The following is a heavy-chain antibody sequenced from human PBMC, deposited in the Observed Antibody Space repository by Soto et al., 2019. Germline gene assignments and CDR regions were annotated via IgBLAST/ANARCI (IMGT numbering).Heavy chain of an antibody. J-gene: IGHJ1*01. CDR3: ARYYDTSNRPYFHH. V-gene: IGHV4-39*01. Sequence: AETLSLTCAVSGGSISSTTYYWAWIRQPPGKGLGWVATIYYSGATYYNPSLKSRLTISIDTSKNQFSLRLSSVTAADTAMYYCARYYDTSNRPYFHHWGQGTRVTVSS. CDR1: GGSISSTTYY. CDR2: IYYSGAT. D-gene: IGHD3-22*01.